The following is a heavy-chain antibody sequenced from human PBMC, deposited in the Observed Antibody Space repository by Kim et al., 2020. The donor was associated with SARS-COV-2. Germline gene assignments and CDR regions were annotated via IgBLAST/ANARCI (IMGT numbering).Heavy chain of an antibody. Sequence: GGSLRLSCAASGFTFSSYGMHWVRQAPGKGLEWVAVIWYDGSNKYYADSVKGRFTISRDNSKNTLYLQMNSLRAEDTAVYYCARDKSRMTAAADYWGQGTLVTVSS. V-gene: IGHV3-33*01. CDR3: ARDKSRMTAAADY. CDR1: GFTFSSYG. D-gene: IGHD6-13*01. J-gene: IGHJ4*02. CDR2: IWYDGSNK.